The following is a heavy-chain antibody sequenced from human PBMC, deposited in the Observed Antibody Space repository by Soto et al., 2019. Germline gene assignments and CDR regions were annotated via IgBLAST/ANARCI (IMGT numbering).Heavy chain of an antibody. CDR3: ARHVRVGATARGYYGMDV. CDR1: GGSISSSSYY. D-gene: IGHD1-26*01. J-gene: IGHJ6*02. V-gene: IGHV4-39*01. CDR2: IYYSGST. Sequence: PLETLSLTCTVSGGSISSSSYYWGWIRQPPGKGLEWIGSIYYSGSTYYNPSLKSRVTISVDTSKNQFSLKLSSVTAADTAVYYCARHVRVGATARGYYGMDVWGQGTTVTVSS.